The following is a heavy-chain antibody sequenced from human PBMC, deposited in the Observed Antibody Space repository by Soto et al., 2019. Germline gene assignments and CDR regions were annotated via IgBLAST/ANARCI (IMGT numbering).Heavy chain of an antibody. CDR1: GYTFIAYY. V-gene: IGHV1-2*04. CDR2: INPNSGVT. CDR3: ARDPTTTTGYFHH. Sequence: QVQLVQSGAEVKKPGASVKVSCKASGYTFIAYYIHWVRQAPGQGLEWMGCINPNSGVTNYAQQLQGWVTMTRDTSINTAYMELSRLKSDDTAVYYCARDPTTTTGYFHHWGQGTLVTVSS. D-gene: IGHD1-1*01. J-gene: IGHJ1*01.